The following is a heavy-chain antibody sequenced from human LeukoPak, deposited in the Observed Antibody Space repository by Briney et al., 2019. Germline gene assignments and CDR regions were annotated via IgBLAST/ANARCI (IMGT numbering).Heavy chain of an antibody. D-gene: IGHD2-15*01. J-gene: IGHJ6*03. Sequence: SVKVSCKASGGTFSSYAISWVRQAPGQGLEWMGGIIPIFGTANYAQKFQGRVTITADESTSTAYMERSSLRSEDTAVYYCARGAVVVVAAGGNYYYMDVWGKGTTVTISS. CDR3: ARGAVVVVAAGGNYYYMDV. V-gene: IGHV1-69*13. CDR2: IIPIFGTA. CDR1: GGTFSSYA.